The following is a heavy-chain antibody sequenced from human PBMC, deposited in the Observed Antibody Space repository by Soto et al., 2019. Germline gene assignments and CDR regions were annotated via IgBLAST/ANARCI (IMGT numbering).Heavy chain of an antibody. J-gene: IGHJ4*02. CDR1: GYTFTSYA. D-gene: IGHD3-3*01. Sequence: GASVKVSCKASGYTFTSYAMHLVRQAPGQRLEWMGWINAGNGNTKYSQKFQGRVTITRDTSASTAYMELSSLRSEDTAVYYCARGDKDFWSGYCDYWGQGTLVTVSS. CDR2: INAGNGNT. CDR3: ARGDKDFWSGYCDY. V-gene: IGHV1-3*01.